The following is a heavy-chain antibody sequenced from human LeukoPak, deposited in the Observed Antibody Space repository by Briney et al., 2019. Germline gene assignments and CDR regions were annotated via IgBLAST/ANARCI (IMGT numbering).Heavy chain of an antibody. Sequence: SETLSLTCAVSGGSISSTSYYWAWVRQPPGKGLEWIGTIYYSGSTYHNPSLKSRVTLSVDTSRNQFSLRLSSVDAADTAVYYCAKAGVRYFDSSGLYAFDFWGQGTTVTVSS. CDR2: IYYSGST. CDR1: GGSISSTSYY. J-gene: IGHJ3*01. V-gene: IGHV4-39*01. CDR3: AKAGVRYFDSSGLYAFDF. D-gene: IGHD3-22*01.